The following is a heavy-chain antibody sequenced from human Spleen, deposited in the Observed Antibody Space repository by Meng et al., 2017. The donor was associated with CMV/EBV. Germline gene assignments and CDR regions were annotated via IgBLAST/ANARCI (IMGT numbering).Heavy chain of an antibody. CDR1: SSSYY. Sequence: SSSYYWGWIRQPPGKGLEWIGSIYYSGSTYYNPSLKSRVTISVDTSKNQFSLKLSSVTAADTAVYYCARGRLSLDSGSYYWDAFDVWGQGTMVTVSS. D-gene: IGHD1-26*01. CDR2: IYYSGST. CDR3: ARGRLSLDSGSYYWDAFDV. J-gene: IGHJ3*01. V-gene: IGHV4-39*07.